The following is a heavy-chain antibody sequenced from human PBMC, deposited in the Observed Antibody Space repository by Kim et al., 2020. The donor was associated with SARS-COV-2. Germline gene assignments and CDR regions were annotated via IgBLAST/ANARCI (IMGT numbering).Heavy chain of an antibody. Sequence: GGSLRLSCAASGFTFSSYGMHWVRQAPGKGLEWVAVIWYDGSNKYHAASVRGRFTISRDNYKNTLYLQMNSLRAEDTGVYYCARDARSYRARDYYYGMAVWGQGNAVTVSS. CDR2: IWYDGSNK. D-gene: IGHD1-26*01. CDR3: ARDARSYRARDYYYGMAV. V-gene: IGHV3-33*01. CDR1: GFTFSSYG. J-gene: IGHJ6*02.